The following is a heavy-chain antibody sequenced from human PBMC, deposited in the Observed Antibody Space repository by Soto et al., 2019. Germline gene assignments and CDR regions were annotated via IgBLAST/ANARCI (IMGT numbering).Heavy chain of an antibody. D-gene: IGHD6-19*01. CDR3: AELAVAEAFDI. CDR2: IVVGSGNT. CDR1: GFTCTSSA. Sequence: SVKVSCKASGFTCTSSAVQWVRQARGQRLEWIGWIVVGSGNTNYAQKFQERVTITRDMSTSTAYRELSSLRSEDTAVYYCAELAVAEAFDICRQETMVAVSS. J-gene: IGHJ3*02. V-gene: IGHV1-58*01.